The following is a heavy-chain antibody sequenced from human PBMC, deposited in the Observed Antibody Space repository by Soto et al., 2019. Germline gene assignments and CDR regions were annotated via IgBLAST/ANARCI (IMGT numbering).Heavy chain of an antibody. Sequence: ASVKVSCKSSGYTLSIYGVGWVRQAPGQGLEWMGWISAYNGNTNYAQKLQGRVTMTTDTSTSTAYVELRSLRSDDTAVYYCARDIAVAAPYAFDIWRQGTMVPVSS. D-gene: IGHD6-19*01. J-gene: IGHJ3*02. CDR2: ISAYNGNT. V-gene: IGHV1-18*01. CDR3: ARDIAVAAPYAFDI. CDR1: GYTLSIYG.